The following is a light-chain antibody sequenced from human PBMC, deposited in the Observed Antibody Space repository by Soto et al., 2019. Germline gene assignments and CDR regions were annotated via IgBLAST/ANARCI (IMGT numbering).Light chain of an antibody. Sequence: IVMSQSPATLSVSPLGRATLSCRASQSISDTLAWYQQKPGQAPRLLIYGASTRATGIPARFSGSGSATDFTLTISSLEPEDFAVYYCQQRSSWITFGQGRRLE. J-gene: IGKJ5*01. CDR3: QQRSSWIT. CDR2: GAS. V-gene: IGKV3-11*01. CDR1: QSISDT.